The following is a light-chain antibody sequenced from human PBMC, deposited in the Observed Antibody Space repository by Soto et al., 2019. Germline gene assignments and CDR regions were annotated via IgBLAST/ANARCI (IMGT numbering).Light chain of an antibody. CDR3: QQHGSSAWT. J-gene: IGKJ1*01. CDR1: QSVRSTY. V-gene: IGKV3-20*01. Sequence: DIVLTQSPGTLSLSPGERATLSCRASQSVRSTYLAWDQQKPGQAPRLLIYGASSRATGIPDRFSGSGSGTVLTLTISRLEPEDFAVYYCQQHGSSAWTFGQGTKVEIK. CDR2: GAS.